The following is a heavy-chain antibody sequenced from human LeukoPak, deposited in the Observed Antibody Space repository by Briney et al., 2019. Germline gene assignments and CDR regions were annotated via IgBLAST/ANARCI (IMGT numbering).Heavy chain of an antibody. J-gene: IGHJ5*02. CDR1: GFAVSDYY. CDR3: ARDGDYGANNWLDP. D-gene: IGHD4-17*01. CDR2: ISGDGDTI. V-gene: IGHV3-11*01. Sequence: GGSLRLSCAASGFAVSDYYMSWIRQAPGKGLEWISKISGDGDTIYYADSVKGRFTVSRDRASYSLYLHMSSLRADDTAVYYCARDGDYGANNWLDPWGQGTLVTVSA.